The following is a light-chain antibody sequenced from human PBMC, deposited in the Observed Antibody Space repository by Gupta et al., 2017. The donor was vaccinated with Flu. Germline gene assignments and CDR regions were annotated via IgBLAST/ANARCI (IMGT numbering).Light chain of an antibody. CDR2: GAS. CDR3: HQYGSSPLT. J-gene: IGKJ4*01. V-gene: IGKV3-20*01. Sequence: AWYQQKPGQAPRLLIYGASSGATDIPDRFSGSGSGTDFTLTISRLEPEDFAVYYCHQYGSSPLTFGGGTKVEIK.